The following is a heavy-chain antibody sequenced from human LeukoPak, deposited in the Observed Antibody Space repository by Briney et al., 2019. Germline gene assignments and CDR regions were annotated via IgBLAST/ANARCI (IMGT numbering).Heavy chain of an antibody. CDR3: ARAYYYDSSGYYPLLYFDY. CDR2: IKGDGSEK. V-gene: IGHV3-7*03. Sequence: GGSQRLSCAASGFTFSTYWMSWVRQAPGKGLEWVANIKGDGSEKYYVNSMKGRFTISRDNSKNTLYLQMNSLRAEDTAVYYCARAYYYDSSGYYPLLYFDYWGQGTLVTVSS. J-gene: IGHJ4*02. D-gene: IGHD3-22*01. CDR1: GFTFSTYW.